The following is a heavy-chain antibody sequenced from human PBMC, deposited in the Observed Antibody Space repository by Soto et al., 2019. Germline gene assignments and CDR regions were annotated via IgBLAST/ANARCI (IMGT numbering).Heavy chain of an antibody. Sequence: QVQLQESGPGLVKPSQTLSLTCTVSGGSISSGDYYWSWIRQPPGKGLEWIGYINYSGSTYYNPSLKSRLTISVDTSKNQFSLKLTSVTAADTAVYYCGRVRESSGSYYYCDYWGQGTLVTVSS. V-gene: IGHV4-30-4*01. D-gene: IGHD3-22*01. CDR1: GGSISSGDYY. CDR2: INYSGST. CDR3: GRVRESSGSYYYCDY. J-gene: IGHJ4*02.